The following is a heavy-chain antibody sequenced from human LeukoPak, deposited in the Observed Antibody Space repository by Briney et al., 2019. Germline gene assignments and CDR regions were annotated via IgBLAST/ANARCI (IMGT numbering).Heavy chain of an antibody. D-gene: IGHD2-15*01. J-gene: IGHJ4*02. CDR2: IYPGDSDT. V-gene: IGHV5-51*01. CDR3: ARHGVGYCSGGSCVLDY. Sequence: GESLKISCKASGYSFTTYWIGWVRQMPGKGLEWMGIIYPGDSDTRYGPSFEGQVTISADKSITTAYLQWSSLKASDTAMYYCARHGVGYCSGGSCVLDYWGQGTLVTVSS. CDR1: GYSFTTYW.